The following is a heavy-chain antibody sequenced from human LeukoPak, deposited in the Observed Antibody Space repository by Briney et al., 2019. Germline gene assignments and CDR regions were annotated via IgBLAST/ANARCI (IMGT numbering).Heavy chain of an antibody. V-gene: IGHV4-59*01. J-gene: IGHJ5*02. CDR3: AGGELESNWFDP. CDR1: GGSISSYY. Sequence: SETLSLTCTVSGGSISSYYWSWIRQPPGKVLKWIGNIYYSGYTTYSPSLRSRVTISVDTSRNQFSLKLSSVTAADTAVYYCAGGELESNWFDPWGQGTLVTVSS. CDR2: IYYSGYT. D-gene: IGHD3-10*01.